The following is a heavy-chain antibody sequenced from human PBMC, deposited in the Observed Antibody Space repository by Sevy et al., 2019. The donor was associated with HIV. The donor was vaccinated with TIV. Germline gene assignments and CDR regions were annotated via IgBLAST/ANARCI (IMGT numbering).Heavy chain of an antibody. D-gene: IGHD2-8*01. CDR2: LSFGCGKI. Sequence: GGSLRLSCAASGFAFYDYSMSWIRQAPGKGLEWVATLSFGCGKINYADSVKGRFTISKENSKNSFYLQMDNLRVEDTALNYRAREGCTRPHDYWGQGTRVTVSS. J-gene: IGHJ4*02. V-gene: IGHV3-23*01. CDR3: AREGCTRPHDY. CDR1: GFAFYDYS.